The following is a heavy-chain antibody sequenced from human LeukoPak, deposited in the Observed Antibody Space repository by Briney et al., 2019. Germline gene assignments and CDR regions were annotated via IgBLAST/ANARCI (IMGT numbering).Heavy chain of an antibody. V-gene: IGHV3-48*04. CDR2: ISSSSSTI. Sequence: GGSLRLSCAASGFTFSSYSMNWVRQAPGKGLEWVSYISSSSSTIFYADSVKGRSTISRDNAKNSLYLQMNSLRADDTAVYYCARVAEAAAFDYWGQGTLVTVSS. J-gene: IGHJ4*02. CDR3: ARVAEAAAFDY. D-gene: IGHD6-13*01. CDR1: GFTFSSYS.